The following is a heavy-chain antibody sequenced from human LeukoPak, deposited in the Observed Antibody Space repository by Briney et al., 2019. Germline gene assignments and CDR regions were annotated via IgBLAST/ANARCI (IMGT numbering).Heavy chain of an antibody. CDR3: ARKGRILTGYDAFDI. CDR2: INHSGST. Sequence: SETLSLTCAIYGGSFSGYYWSWIRQPPGKGLEWIGEINHSGSTNYNPSLKSRVTISVDTSKNQFSLKLSSVTAADTAVYYCARKGRILTGYDAFDIWGQGTMVTVSS. J-gene: IGHJ3*02. CDR1: GGSFSGYY. D-gene: IGHD3-9*01. V-gene: IGHV4-34*01.